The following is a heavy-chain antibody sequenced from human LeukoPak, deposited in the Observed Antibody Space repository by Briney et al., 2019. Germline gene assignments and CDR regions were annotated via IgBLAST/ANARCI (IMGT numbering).Heavy chain of an antibody. CDR3: ARLQGGSTAVFDY. V-gene: IGHV4-59*07. Sequence: PSDTLSLTCTVSGGSISGDYWSWIRQPPGKGLEWVGYIYYTGSTNYNPSLKSRVTISVDTSDNQFSLKLSSVTAADTAVYCCARLQGGSTAVFDYWGQGTLVSVSS. CDR1: GGSISGDY. D-gene: IGHD1-26*01. J-gene: IGHJ4*02. CDR2: IYYTGST.